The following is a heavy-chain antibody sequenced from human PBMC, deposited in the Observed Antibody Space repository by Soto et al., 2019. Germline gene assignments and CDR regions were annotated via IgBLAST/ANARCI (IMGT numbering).Heavy chain of an antibody. CDR3: ARDVGVVAATHRVKVADYCGMDV. CDR2: INPSGGST. CDR1: GYTFTSYY. Sequence: ASVKVSCKASGYTFTSYYMHWVRQAPGQGLEWMGIINPSGGSTSYAQKFQGRVTMTRDTSTSTVYMELSSLRSEDTAVYYCARDVGVVAATHRVKVADYCGMDVWGQGTTVTVSS. J-gene: IGHJ6*02. D-gene: IGHD2-15*01. V-gene: IGHV1-46*01.